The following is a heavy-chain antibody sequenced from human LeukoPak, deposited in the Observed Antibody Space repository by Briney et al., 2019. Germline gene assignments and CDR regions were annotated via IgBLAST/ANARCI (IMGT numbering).Heavy chain of an antibody. CDR3: ARGYFDWLPDY. CDR2: IYYSGST. CDR1: GGSISSYY. Sequence: SETLSLTCTVSGGSISSYYWSWIRQPPGKGLEWIGYIYYSGSTNYNPSLKSRVTISVDTSKNQLSLKLSSVTAADTAVYYCARGYFDWLPDYWGQGALVTVSS. D-gene: IGHD3-9*01. J-gene: IGHJ4*02. V-gene: IGHV4-59*01.